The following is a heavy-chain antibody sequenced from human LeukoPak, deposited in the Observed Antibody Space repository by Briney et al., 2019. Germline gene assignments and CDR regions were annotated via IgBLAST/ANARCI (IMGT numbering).Heavy chain of an antibody. CDR1: GFTFSNYN. D-gene: IGHD1-1*01. Sequence: GGSLRLSCAASGFTFSNYNMNWVRQAPGKGLEWVSYISTSSSTIYYADSVKGRFTTSRDNAKNSLYLQMNSLRAEDTAVYYCARGMTTSGFGVWYFDLWGRGTLVTVSS. CDR2: ISTSSSTI. J-gene: IGHJ2*01. V-gene: IGHV3-48*01. CDR3: ARGMTTSGFGVWYFDL.